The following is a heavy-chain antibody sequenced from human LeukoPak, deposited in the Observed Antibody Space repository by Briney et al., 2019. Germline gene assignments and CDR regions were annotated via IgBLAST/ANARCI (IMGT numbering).Heavy chain of an antibody. D-gene: IGHD6-19*01. CDR2: ISYDGSNK. CDR3: LNGKVAVAGTSNPRYGMDV. Sequence: QPGRSLRLSCAASGFTFSSYGMHWVRQAPGKGLEWVAVISYDGSNKYYADSVKGRFTISGDNSKNTLYLQMNSLRAEDTAVYYCLNGKVAVAGTSNPRYGMDVWGQGTTVTVSS. V-gene: IGHV3-30*03. J-gene: IGHJ6*02. CDR1: GFTFSSYG.